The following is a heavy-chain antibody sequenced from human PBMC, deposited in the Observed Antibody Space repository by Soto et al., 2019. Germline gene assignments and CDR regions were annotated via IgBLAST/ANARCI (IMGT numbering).Heavy chain of an antibody. CDR1: GFTFSSYA. J-gene: IGHJ4*02. D-gene: IGHD1-26*01. V-gene: IGHV3-23*01. Sequence: GGSLRLSCAASGFTFSSYAMNWVRQAPGKGLEWVSAISDSRGSTYYADFVKGRFTISRDNSKNTLNLQLNSLRAEDTAVYYCAKDTSMSGSYRFLDSWGRGTLVTVSS. CDR2: ISDSRGST. CDR3: AKDTSMSGSYRFLDS.